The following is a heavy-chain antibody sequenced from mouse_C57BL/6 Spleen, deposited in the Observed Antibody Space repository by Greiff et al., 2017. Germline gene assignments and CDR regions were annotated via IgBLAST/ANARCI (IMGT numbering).Heavy chain of an antibody. CDR3: AREGAGYVGFAY. CDR1: GYTFTSYG. D-gene: IGHD3-2*02. Sequence: QVQLQQSGAELARPGASVKLSCKASGYTFTSYGISWVKQRTGQGLEWIGEIYPRSGNTYYNEKFKGKATLTADKSSSTAYMELRSLTSADSAVYFCAREGAGYVGFAYWGQGTLVTGSA. CDR2: IYPRSGNT. V-gene: IGHV1-81*01. J-gene: IGHJ3*01.